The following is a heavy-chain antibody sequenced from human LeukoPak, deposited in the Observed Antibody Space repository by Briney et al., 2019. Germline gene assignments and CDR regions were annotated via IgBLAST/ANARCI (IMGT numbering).Heavy chain of an antibody. J-gene: IGHJ4*02. CDR2: IYYSGST. D-gene: IGHD5-24*01. Sequence: SXXLSPTCTVSGGSISSYYSSWIRQPPGKGLEWIGYIYYSGSTNYNPSLTRRVTISLDTSKNQFSLKLSSVTAADTAVYCCAGIVRSQEMATIKSNYFDYWGQGTLVTVSS. V-gene: IGHV4-59*01. CDR3: AGIVRSQEMATIKSNYFDY. CDR1: GGSISSYY.